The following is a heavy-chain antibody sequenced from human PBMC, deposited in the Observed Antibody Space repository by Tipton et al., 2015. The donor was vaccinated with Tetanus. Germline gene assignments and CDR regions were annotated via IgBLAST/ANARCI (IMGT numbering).Heavy chain of an antibody. CDR1: GGSISSSSYY. Sequence: TLSLTCTVSGGSISSSSYYWGWVRQPPGKGLEWIGKIYYSGITYYSPSLKSRVTISVDTSKNQFSLRLSSVTAADTAVYYCARVRRGCSGGGCYSSFDPWGQGSLVIVSS. CDR2: IYYSGIT. CDR3: ARVRRGCSGGGCYSSFDP. V-gene: IGHV4-39*07. J-gene: IGHJ5*02. D-gene: IGHD2-15*01.